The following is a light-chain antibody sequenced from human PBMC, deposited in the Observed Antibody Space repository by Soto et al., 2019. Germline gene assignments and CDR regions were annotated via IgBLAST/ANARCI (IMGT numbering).Light chain of an antibody. V-gene: IGKV1-39*01. Sequence: DIQMTQSPSSLSASVGDRITITCRASQSVSTYLNWYQQKPGKAPKLLIYAASNLQSGVPSRFSGSRSVTDFTLTIRSLQPEDFATYYCQPSYLPPPFTFGPGTKVDIK. J-gene: IGKJ3*01. CDR2: AAS. CDR3: QPSYLPPPFT. CDR1: QSVSTY.